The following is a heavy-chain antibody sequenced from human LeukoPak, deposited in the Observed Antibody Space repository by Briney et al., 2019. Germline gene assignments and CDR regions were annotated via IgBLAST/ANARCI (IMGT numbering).Heavy chain of an antibody. D-gene: IGHD2-2*01. CDR3: ARSRAGTSHTSYYFDY. J-gene: IGHJ4*02. CDR2: ISYDGSNK. Sequence: GGSLRLSCAASGFTFSSYAMHWVRQAPGKGLEWVAVISYDGSNKYYADSVKGRFTISRDNSKNALYLQMNSLRAEDTAVYYCARSRAGTSHTSYYFDYWGQGTLVTVSS. CDR1: GFTFSSYA. V-gene: IGHV3-30-3*01.